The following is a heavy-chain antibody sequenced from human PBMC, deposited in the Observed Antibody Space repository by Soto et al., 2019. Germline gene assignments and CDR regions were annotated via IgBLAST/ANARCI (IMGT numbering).Heavy chain of an antibody. Sequence: ASVKVSCKASGYTFTSYYMHWVRQAPGQGLEWMGIINPSGGSTSYAQKFQGRVTMTRDESTSTAYMELSSLRSEDTAVYYCARASLRGYYDSSGYYDYYYGMDVWGQGTTVTVSS. J-gene: IGHJ6*02. CDR2: INPSGGST. CDR1: GYTFTSYY. V-gene: IGHV1-46*01. CDR3: ARASLRGYYDSSGYYDYYYGMDV. D-gene: IGHD3-22*01.